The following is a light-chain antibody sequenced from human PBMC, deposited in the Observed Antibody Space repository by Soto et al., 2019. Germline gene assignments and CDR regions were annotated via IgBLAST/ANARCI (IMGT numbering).Light chain of an antibody. V-gene: IGLV1-40*01. CDR3: QSYDSSLTVV. CDR1: SSNIGAGYD. CDR2: GNI. Sequence: QLVLTQPPSVSGAPGQRVTISCTGSSSNIGAGYDVHWYQQVPGTAPKLLIYGNINRPSGVPDRFSGSKSGTSASLAITGLQADDEADYYCQSYDSSLTVVFGGGTKLTVL. J-gene: IGLJ2*01.